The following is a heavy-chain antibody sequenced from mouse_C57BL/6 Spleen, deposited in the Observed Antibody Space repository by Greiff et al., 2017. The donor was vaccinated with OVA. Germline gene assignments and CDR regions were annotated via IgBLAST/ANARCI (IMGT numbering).Heavy chain of an antibody. D-gene: IGHD4-1*01. J-gene: IGHJ2*01. CDR2: ISYDGSN. CDR3: ARGRPGSFDY. V-gene: IGHV3-6*01. Sequence: VQLQQSGPGLVKPSQSLSLTCSVPGYSITSGYYWNWIRQFPGNKLEWMGYISYDGSNNYNPSLKNRISITRDTSKNQFFLKLNSVTTEDTATYYCARGRPGSFDYWGQGTTLTVSS. CDR1: GYSITSGYY.